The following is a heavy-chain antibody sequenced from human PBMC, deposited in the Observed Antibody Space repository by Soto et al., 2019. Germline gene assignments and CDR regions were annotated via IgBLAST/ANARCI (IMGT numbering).Heavy chain of an antibody. CDR1: GGTFSSYA. J-gene: IGHJ6*02. D-gene: IGHD3-10*01. V-gene: IGHV1-69*13. CDR2: IIPIFGTA. Sequence: EASVKVSCKASGGTFSSYAISWVRQAPGQGLEWMGGIIPIFGTANYAQKFQGRVTITADESTSTAYMELSSLRSEDTAVYYCASNMVRGVIHPLDVWGQGTTVTVSS. CDR3: ASNMVRGVIHPLDV.